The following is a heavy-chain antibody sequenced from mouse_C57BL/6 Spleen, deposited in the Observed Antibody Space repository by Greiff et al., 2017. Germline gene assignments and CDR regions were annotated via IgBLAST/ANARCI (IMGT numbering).Heavy chain of an antibody. CDR2: IHPSSGST. CDR1: GYTFTSYW. D-gene: IGHD2-4*01. Sequence: QVQLQQPGAELVKPGASVKLSCKASGYTFTSYWMHWVKQRPGQGLEWIGMIHPSSGSTNYNEKFKSKATLTVDKTSSTAYMQRSSLTSEDSAVYYCAREVDYDDYDYYAMDYWGQGTSVTVSS. V-gene: IGHV1-64*01. J-gene: IGHJ4*01. CDR3: AREVDYDDYDYYAMDY.